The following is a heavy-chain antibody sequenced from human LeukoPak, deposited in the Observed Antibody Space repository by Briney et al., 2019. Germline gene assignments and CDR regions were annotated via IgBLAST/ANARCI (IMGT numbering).Heavy chain of an antibody. D-gene: IGHD3-3*01. J-gene: IGHJ4*02. CDR2: IDSDGTTA. Sequence: PGGSLRLSCAASAFTFSNYWMHWVRQTPGKGLVWVARIDSDGTTATYADSVKGRFTISRDNAKNTLYLQMNSLRAEDTAVYYCARDLSVGYYDFWSGYYDQVRNFDYWGQGTLVTVSS. CDR3: ARDLSVGYYDFWSGYYDQVRNFDY. V-gene: IGHV3-74*01. CDR1: AFTFSNYW.